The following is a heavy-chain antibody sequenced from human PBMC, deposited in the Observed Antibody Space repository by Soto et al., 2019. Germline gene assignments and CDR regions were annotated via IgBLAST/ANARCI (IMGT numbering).Heavy chain of an antibody. CDR1: GFSFEIYW. V-gene: IGHV3-7*01. D-gene: IGHD3-10*01. CDR2: INPDGSGE. J-gene: IGHJ4*02. Sequence: EVHLVESGGGLVQPGGSLRLSCAASGFSFEIYWMGWVRQAPGKGLEWVANINPDGSGEYYLDSVKGRFSISRDNAKNSVYRQMNSLVGDDTAVYYCARVNWFFDYWGQGTPVTVSS. CDR3: ARVNWFFDY.